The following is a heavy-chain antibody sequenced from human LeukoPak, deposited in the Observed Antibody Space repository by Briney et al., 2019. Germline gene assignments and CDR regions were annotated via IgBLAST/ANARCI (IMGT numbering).Heavy chain of an antibody. CDR1: GYTFTGYY. D-gene: IGHD6-13*01. Sequence: ASVKVSCKASGYTFTGYYMHWVRQAPGQGLEWMGWMNPNSGNTGYAQKFQGRVTMTRNTSISTAYMELSSLRSEDTAVYYCARGRSSWYHARTGDWFDPWGQGTLVTVSS. CDR2: MNPNSGNT. CDR3: ARGRSSWYHARTGDWFDP. V-gene: IGHV1-8*02. J-gene: IGHJ5*02.